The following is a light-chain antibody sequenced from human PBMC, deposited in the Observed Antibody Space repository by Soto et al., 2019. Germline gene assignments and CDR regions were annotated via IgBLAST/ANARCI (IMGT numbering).Light chain of an antibody. V-gene: IGKV3-20*01. CDR3: QQYAASPTS. CDR1: QSVSSNN. Sequence: EIVLTQSPGTLSLSPGERATLSCRAGQSVSSNNLAWYQQKPGQAPRLLIYGASRRATGIPDRFSGSGSGTDFTLTIDRLEPEDFAVYSCQQYAASPTSFGPGTKVDI. CDR2: GAS. J-gene: IGKJ3*01.